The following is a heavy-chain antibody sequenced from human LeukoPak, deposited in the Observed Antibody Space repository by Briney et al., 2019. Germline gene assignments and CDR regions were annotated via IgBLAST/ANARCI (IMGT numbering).Heavy chain of an antibody. CDR3: ARDRGQWLVDWYFDL. D-gene: IGHD6-19*01. CDR1: GGSISSGNYY. CDR2: LHTSGST. V-gene: IGHV4-61*02. Sequence: SQTLSLTCTVSGGSISSGNYYWSWVRQPAGKGLQWIGRLHTSGSTNYNPSLGSRVTISVDASKNHFSLKLSSVTAADTAVYYCARDRGQWLVDWYFDLWGRGTLVTVSS. J-gene: IGHJ2*01.